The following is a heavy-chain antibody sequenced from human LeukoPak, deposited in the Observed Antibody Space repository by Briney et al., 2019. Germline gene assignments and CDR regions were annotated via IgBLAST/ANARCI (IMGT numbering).Heavy chain of an antibody. CDR2: IWYDGSNK. J-gene: IGHJ6*02. CDR1: GFSFRDYG. CDR3: ARGGGLDV. Sequence: GGSLRLSCTASGFSFRDYGMHWVRQAPGKGPEWVAIIWYDGSNKYYADSVKGRFTISRDNAKNSLYLQMSNLRAEDTAVYFCARGGGLDVWGQGATVTVSS. D-gene: IGHD3-16*01. V-gene: IGHV3-33*03.